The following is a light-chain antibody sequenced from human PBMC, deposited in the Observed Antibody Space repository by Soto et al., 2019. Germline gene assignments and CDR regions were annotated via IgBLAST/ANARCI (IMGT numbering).Light chain of an antibody. CDR2: EVS. CDR3: SSYTSSNTVV. CDR1: SSDVGGYNY. Sequence: QSALTQPASVSGSPGQSITISCTGTSSDVGGYNYVSWYQQHPGKAPKLMIYEVSNRPSGVSNRFSGSKSGNTASLTISGXXXXXXXDYYCSSYTSSNTVVFGGGTKLTVL. J-gene: IGLJ2*01. V-gene: IGLV2-14*01.